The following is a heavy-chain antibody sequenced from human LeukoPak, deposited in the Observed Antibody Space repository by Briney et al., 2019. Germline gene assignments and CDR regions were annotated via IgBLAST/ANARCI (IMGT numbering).Heavy chain of an antibody. CDR1: GFTFSSYG. V-gene: IGHV3-30*18. J-gene: IGHJ6*02. CDR2: ISYEGSNK. CDR3: AKDYRSSYYYGMDV. Sequence: PGGSLRLSCAASGFTFSSYGMHWVRQAPGKGLEWVAVISYEGSNKYYADSVKGRFTISRDNSKNTLYLQMNSLRAEDTAVYYCAKDYRSSYYYGMDVWGQGTTVTVSS. D-gene: IGHD6-13*01.